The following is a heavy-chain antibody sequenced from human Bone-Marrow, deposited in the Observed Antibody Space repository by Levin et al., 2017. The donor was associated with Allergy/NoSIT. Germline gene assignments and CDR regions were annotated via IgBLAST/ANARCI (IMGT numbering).Heavy chain of an antibody. V-gene: IGHV3-33*03. CDR1: GFIFSRYA. J-gene: IGHJ3*02. Sequence: GGSLRLSCAASGFIFSRYAMFWVRQAPGKGLAWVAAISDDGSNQYYGDSVKGRFTVSRDNYRNKMYLQMTGLRVDDTAVYYCAKAPELATIGGAFEIWGQGTMVNVSS. D-gene: IGHD1-26*01. CDR2: ISDDGSNQ. CDR3: AKAPELATIGGAFEI.